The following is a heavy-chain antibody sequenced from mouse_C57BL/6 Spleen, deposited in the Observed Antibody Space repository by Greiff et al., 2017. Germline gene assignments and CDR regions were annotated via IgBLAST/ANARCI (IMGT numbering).Heavy chain of an antibody. CDR1: GYTFTSYW. CDR2: INPSSGYT. D-gene: IGHD3-3*01. J-gene: IGHJ2*01. CDR3: ARRGPFDY. V-gene: IGHV1-7*01. Sequence: VKLLQSGAELAKPGASLKLSCKASGYTFTSYWMNWVKQMPGQGLEWIAYINPSSGYTKYKQKFKDKATVTTDKSSSTAYMQPSSLTYEDSAVYYCARRGPFDYWGQGTTLTVSS.